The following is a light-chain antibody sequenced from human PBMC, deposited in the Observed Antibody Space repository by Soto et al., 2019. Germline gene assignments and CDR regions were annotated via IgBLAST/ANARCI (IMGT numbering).Light chain of an antibody. Sequence: DIQMTQSPSTLPASVGDSVTITCRADQSISTWLAWYQQKPGKAPNLLIYKASRLETGVPSRFSGSGSGTEFTLTISSLQPDDFATYYCRQYNSYWTFGQGTKVDIK. CDR3: RQYNSYWT. CDR1: QSISTW. V-gene: IGKV1-5*03. CDR2: KAS. J-gene: IGKJ1*01.